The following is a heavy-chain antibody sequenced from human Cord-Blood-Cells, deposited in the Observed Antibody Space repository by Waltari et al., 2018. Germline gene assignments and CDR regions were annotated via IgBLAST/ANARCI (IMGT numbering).Heavy chain of an antibody. V-gene: IGHV1-2*02. CDR3: AGAGAYSSSSWFDP. D-gene: IGHD6-6*01. CDR1: GYTFTGYY. J-gene: IGHJ5*02. CDR2: INPKRGGT. Sequence: QVQLVQSGAEVKKPGASVKVSCKASGYTFTGYYMHWVRQAPGQGLEWMGWINPKRGGTNYAQKFQGRVTMTRDTSISTAYMERSRLRSDDTAVYYCAGAGAYSSSSWFDPWGQGTLVTVSS.